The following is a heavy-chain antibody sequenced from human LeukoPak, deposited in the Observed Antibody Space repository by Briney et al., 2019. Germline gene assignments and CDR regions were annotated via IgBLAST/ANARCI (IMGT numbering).Heavy chain of an antibody. D-gene: IGHD6-13*01. Sequence: GGSLRLSCAASGFTFSSYALSWVRQAPGKGLEWVSAISDNGGTTFYADSVKGRFTITRDNSMNTLYVQMNSLRGEDTAVYYCAKDYGPKQLVFLDSWGQGTLVTVSS. CDR1: GFTFSSYA. J-gene: IGHJ4*02. V-gene: IGHV3-23*01. CDR3: AKDYGPKQLVFLDS. CDR2: ISDNGGTT.